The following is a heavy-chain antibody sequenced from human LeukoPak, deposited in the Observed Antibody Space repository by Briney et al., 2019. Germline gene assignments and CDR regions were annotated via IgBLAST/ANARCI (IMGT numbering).Heavy chain of an antibody. V-gene: IGHV3-23*01. CDR3: ARTYRGAFDI. D-gene: IGHD3-16*01. CDR2: ISGSGSST. Sequence: GGSLRLSCAASGFTFSTYAMSWVRQAPGKGLEWVSAISGSGSSTYYADSVKGRFTISRDNSKNTLYLQMNSLRAEDTAVYYCARTYRGAFDIWGQGTMVTVSS. CDR1: GFTFSTYA. J-gene: IGHJ3*02.